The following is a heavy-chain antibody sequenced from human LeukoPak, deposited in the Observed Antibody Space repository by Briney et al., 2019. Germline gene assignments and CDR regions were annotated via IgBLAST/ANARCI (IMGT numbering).Heavy chain of an antibody. J-gene: IGHJ4*02. CDR1: GFTFSSYA. CDR2: ISGSGGST. CDR3: VLVVVPAESGFDY. V-gene: IGHV3-23*01. D-gene: IGHD2-2*01. Sequence: PGGSLRLSCAASGFTFSSYAMSWVRQAPGKGLEWVSAISGSGGSTYYADSVKGRFTISRDNSKNTLYLQMNSLRAEDTAVYYCVLVVVPAESGFDYWGQGTLVTVSS.